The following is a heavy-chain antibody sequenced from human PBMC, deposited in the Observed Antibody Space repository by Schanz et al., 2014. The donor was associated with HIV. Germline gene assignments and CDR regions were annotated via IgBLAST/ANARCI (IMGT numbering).Heavy chain of an antibody. CDR2: IWYDGSNK. Sequence: QVQLVESGGGVVQSGTSLRLSCTASGFIFANHVMHWVRQAPGKGLEWVAVIWYDGSNKYYADSVKGRFTISRDNSKNTLYLQMNSLRAEDTAVYYCARGSGPYYYYYGMDVWGQGTTVTVSS. CDR1: GFIFANHV. J-gene: IGHJ6*02. CDR3: ARGSGPYYYYYGMDV. V-gene: IGHV3-33*01. D-gene: IGHD3-10*01.